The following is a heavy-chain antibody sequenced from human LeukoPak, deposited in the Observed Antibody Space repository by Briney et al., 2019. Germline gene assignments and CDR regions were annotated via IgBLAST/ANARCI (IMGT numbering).Heavy chain of an antibody. Sequence: GGSLRLSCAASGFTFSSYSMNWVRQAPGKGLEWVSSISSSSSYIYYADSVKGRFTISRDNAKNSLYLQMNSLRAEDTAVYYCARDYYSSGSYYKSDAFDIWGQGTMVTVSS. J-gene: IGHJ3*02. CDR3: ARDYYSSGSYYKSDAFDI. D-gene: IGHD3-10*01. V-gene: IGHV3-21*01. CDR2: ISSSSSYI. CDR1: GFTFSSYS.